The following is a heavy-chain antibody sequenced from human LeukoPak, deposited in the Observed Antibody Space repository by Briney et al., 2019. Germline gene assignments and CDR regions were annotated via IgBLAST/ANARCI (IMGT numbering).Heavy chain of an antibody. CDR3: ARDPNIAVAGTGDAFDI. D-gene: IGHD6-19*01. CDR2: ISAYNGNT. V-gene: IGHV1-18*01. Sequence: GASVKVSCKASGYTFTSYGISWVRQAPGQGLERMGWISAYNGNTNYAQKLQGRVTMTTDTSTSTAYMELRSLRSDDTAVYYCARDPNIAVAGTGDAFDIWGQGTMVTVSS. J-gene: IGHJ3*02. CDR1: GYTFTSYG.